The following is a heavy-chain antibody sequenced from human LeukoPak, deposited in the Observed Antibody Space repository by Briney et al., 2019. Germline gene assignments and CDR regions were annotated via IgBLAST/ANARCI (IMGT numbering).Heavy chain of an antibody. Sequence: ASVKVPCKASGYTFTSYYMHWVRQAPGQGLEWMVIINPSGGSTSYAQKFQGRVTMTRDTSTSTVYMELSSLRSEDTAVYYCTRDYIVVVPAAMGNWCDAWVQGTLVTVSS. CDR2: INPSGGST. J-gene: IGHJ5*02. D-gene: IGHD2-2*01. CDR1: GYTFTSYY. V-gene: IGHV1-46*03. CDR3: TRDYIVVVPAAMGNWCDA.